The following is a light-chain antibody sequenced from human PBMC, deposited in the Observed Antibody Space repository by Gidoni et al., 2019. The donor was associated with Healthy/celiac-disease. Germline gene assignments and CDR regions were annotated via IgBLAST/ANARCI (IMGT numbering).Light chain of an antibody. CDR1: TGAVTSGHY. CDR3: LLSYSGARV. CDR2: DTS. V-gene: IGLV7-46*01. J-gene: IGLJ3*02. Sequence: QAVVTQEPALTLSPGGTVTPTCCSSTGAVTSGHYPYWFQQKPSQAPRTLIYDTSNKHSWTPARFSGYLLGGKAALTLSGAQPEDEAEYYCLLSYSGARVFGGGTKLTVL.